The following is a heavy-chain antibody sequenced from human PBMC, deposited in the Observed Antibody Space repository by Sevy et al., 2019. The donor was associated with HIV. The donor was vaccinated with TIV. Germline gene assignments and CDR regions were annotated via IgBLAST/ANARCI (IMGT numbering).Heavy chain of an antibody. CDR3: ARGIAAPRGMDV. V-gene: IGHV4-59*01. Sequence: SETLSLTCTVSGDSISGYYWSWIRQPPGKGLEWIGYFYHSASTNYNPSLKSRVTISVDTTKNQVSLKVRSLTAADTAVYYCARGIAAPRGMDVWGQGTTVTVSS. D-gene: IGHD6-13*01. J-gene: IGHJ6*02. CDR1: GDSISGYY. CDR2: FYHSAST.